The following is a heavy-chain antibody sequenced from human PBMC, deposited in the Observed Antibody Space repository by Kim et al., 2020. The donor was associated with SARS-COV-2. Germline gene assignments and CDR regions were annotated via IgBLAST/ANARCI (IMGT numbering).Heavy chain of an antibody. J-gene: IGHJ4*02. D-gene: IGHD2-2*01. CDR1: GFTFSSIC. Sequence: GGSLRLSCAASGFTFSSICMYWVRQAPGKGLESVAVIWFGGITKNYADSVKGRFTISRDNSMNILYLQMNSLRPEDTAIYYCVSDGPDGEPVDYWGQGTLVTVSS. CDR2: IWFGGITK. V-gene: IGHV3-33*07. CDR3: VSDGPDGEPVDY.